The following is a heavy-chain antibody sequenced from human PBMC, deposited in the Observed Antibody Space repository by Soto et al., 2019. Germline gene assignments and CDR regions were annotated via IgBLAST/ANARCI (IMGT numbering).Heavy chain of an antibody. Sequence: ASVKVSGKASGYTFTSYGISWVRQAPGQGLEWMGWISAYNGNTNYAQKLQGRVTMTTDTSTSTAYMELRSLRSDDTAVYYCTTWNYGYFDYWGQGTLVTVSS. CDR1: GYTFTSYG. CDR2: ISAYNGNT. V-gene: IGHV1-18*04. D-gene: IGHD1-7*01. CDR3: TTWNYGYFDY. J-gene: IGHJ4*02.